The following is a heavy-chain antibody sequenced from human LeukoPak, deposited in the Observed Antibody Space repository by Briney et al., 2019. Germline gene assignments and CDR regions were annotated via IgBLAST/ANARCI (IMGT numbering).Heavy chain of an antibody. CDR1: GGSFSAYY. J-gene: IGHJ3*02. CDR3: AREASGI. Sequence: SETLSLTCAVYGGSFSAYYWSWIRQPPRKGREWIGEINHSGSTNYNPSLKSRVTISVDTSKNQYSLKLSSVTAADTAVYYCAREASGIWGQGTMVTVSS. CDR2: INHSGST. V-gene: IGHV4-34*01.